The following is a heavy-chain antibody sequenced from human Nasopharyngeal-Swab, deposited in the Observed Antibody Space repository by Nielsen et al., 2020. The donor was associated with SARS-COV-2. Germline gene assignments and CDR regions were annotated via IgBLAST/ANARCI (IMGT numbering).Heavy chain of an antibody. CDR2: ISGDSEST. V-gene: IGHV3-43*02. CDR3: AKVDFWSNYMDV. D-gene: IGHD3-3*01. Sequence: GASLKISCAASGFTFDDYDMHWVRQAPGKGLEWVAVISGDSESTHYADSVKGRFTISRDNSKNSLYLQMNSLRTDDTALYYCAKVDFWSNYMDVWGEGTTVTVSS. CDR1: GFTFDDYD. J-gene: IGHJ6*03.